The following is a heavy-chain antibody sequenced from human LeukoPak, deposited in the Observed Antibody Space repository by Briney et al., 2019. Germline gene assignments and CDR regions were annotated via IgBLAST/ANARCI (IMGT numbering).Heavy chain of an antibody. CDR2: IYSGGST. V-gene: IGHV3-53*01. Sequence: GGSLRLSCAASGFTVSSNYMSWVRQAPGKGLEWVSVIYSGGSTYYADSVKGRFTISRDNSKNTLYLQMNSLRAEDTAVYYCARTPYVLRYFDWFDDYWGQGTLVTVSS. D-gene: IGHD3-9*01. CDR3: ARTPYVLRYFDWFDDY. CDR1: GFTVSSNY. J-gene: IGHJ4*02.